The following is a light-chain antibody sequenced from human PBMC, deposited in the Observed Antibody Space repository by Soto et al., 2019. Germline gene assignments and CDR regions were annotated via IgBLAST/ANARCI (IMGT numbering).Light chain of an antibody. CDR1: QSISSW. V-gene: IGKV1-5*01. Sequence: DIQITQSPSTLSASVGDRVTITCRASQSISSWLAWYQQKPGKAPKLLIYDASSLESGVPSRFSGSGSGTEFTLTISSLQPDDFATYYCQQYNSYWGTFGQGTKVEIK. CDR3: QQYNSYWGT. CDR2: DAS. J-gene: IGKJ1*01.